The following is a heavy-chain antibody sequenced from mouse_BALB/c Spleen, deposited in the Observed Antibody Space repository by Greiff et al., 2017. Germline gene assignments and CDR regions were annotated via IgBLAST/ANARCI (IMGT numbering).Heavy chain of an antibody. D-gene: IGHD2-14*01. CDR2: IWGDGST. CDR1: GFSLTGYG. J-gene: IGHJ4*01. V-gene: IGHV2-6-7*01. Sequence: VQGVESGPGLVAPSQSLSITCTVSGFSLTGYGVNWVRQPPGKGLEWLGMIWGDGSTDYNSALKSRLSISKDNSKSQVFLKMNSLQTDDTARYYCAREGRVRRGYAMDYWGQGTSVTVSS. CDR3: AREGRVRRGYAMDY.